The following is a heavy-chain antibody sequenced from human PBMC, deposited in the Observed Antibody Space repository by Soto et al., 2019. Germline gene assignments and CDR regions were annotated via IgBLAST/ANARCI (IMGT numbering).Heavy chain of an antibody. V-gene: IGHV1-18*04. CDR2: ISSYNANT. J-gene: IGHJ5*02. D-gene: IGHD2-2*01. CDR1: GYTFTSYG. Sequence: ASVKVSCKASGYTFTSYGISWVRQAPGQGLEWMGGISSYNANTNYAQKVQGRVTMTTDKSTSTTYMELRSLRSDDTAVYYCARGPRYCSSTSCFSGVTWFDPWGQGTLVTVSS. CDR3: ARGPRYCSSTSCFSGVTWFDP.